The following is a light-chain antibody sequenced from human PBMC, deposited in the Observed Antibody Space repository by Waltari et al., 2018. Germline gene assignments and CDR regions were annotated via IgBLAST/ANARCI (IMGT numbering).Light chain of an antibody. Sequence: DIVMTQSPDSLAVSLGERATINCKSSQSVLYSSNNKNYLAWYQQKPGQPPKLPIYWASTRESCVPDRFSGSGSGTDFTLTISSLQAEDVAVYYCQQYYSTPYTFGQGTKLEIK. CDR1: QSVLYSSNNKNY. V-gene: IGKV4-1*01. CDR3: QQYYSTPYT. CDR2: WAS. J-gene: IGKJ2*01.